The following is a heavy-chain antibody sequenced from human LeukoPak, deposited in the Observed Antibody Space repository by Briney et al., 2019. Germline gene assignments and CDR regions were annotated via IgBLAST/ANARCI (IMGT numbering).Heavy chain of an antibody. CDR1: GYIFTNYD. J-gene: IGHJ4*02. V-gene: IGHV1-8*01. D-gene: IGHD5-18*01. CDR2: MNPNSGNT. Sequence: ASVKVSCKASGYIFTNYDINWVRQATGQGLERMGWMNPNSGNTGFAQKFQGRVTMTRNTSKSTAYMGLSSLTSEDTAVYYCARARGYSYGYSDYWGQGTLVTVSS. CDR3: ARARGYSYGYSDY.